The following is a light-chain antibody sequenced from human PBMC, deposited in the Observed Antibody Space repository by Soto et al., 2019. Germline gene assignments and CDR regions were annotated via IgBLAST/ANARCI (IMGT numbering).Light chain of an antibody. CDR2: GAS. CDR3: QEYHTWPWT. CDR1: QSVNNN. Sequence: ETLMTQSPATLSGSPGERATLSCRASQSVNNNLAWYQQKLGQAPRVLIYGASTRATGIPARFTGSGSGTEFILTITSLQSEDSAVYYCQEYHTWPWTFGKGTNVEF. V-gene: IGKV3-15*01. J-gene: IGKJ1*01.